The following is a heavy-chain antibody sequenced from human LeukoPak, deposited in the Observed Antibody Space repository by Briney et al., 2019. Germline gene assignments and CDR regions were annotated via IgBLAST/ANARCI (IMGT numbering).Heavy chain of an antibody. Sequence: GGSLRLSCAASGFTFSSYGMHWVRQAPGKGLEWVAVISYDGSNKYYADSVKGRFTSSRDNSKNTLYLQMNSLRAEDTAVYYCAKIYGDYSPTGDDYWGQGTLVTVSS. V-gene: IGHV3-30*18. CDR3: AKIYGDYSPTGDDY. CDR2: ISYDGSNK. J-gene: IGHJ4*02. CDR1: GFTFSSYG. D-gene: IGHD4-17*01.